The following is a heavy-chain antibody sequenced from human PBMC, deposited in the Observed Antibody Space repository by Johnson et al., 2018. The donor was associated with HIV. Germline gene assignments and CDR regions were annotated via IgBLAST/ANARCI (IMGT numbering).Heavy chain of an antibody. D-gene: IGHD3-3*01. V-gene: IGHV3-7*01. CDR3: ARDRITIFGVVTLDAFDI. J-gene: IGHJ3*02. CDR1: GFTFSSYW. Sequence: VQLVESGGGLVQPGGSLRLSCAASGFTFSSYWMSWVRQAPGKGLEWVANIKQDGREKSYVDSVKGRFTISRDNAKNSLYLQMNSLRAEDTAVYYCARDRITIFGVVTLDAFDIWGQGTMVTVSS. CDR2: IKQDGREK.